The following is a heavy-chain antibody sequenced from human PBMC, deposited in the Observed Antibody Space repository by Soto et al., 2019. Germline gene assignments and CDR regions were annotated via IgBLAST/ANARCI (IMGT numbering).Heavy chain of an antibody. Sequence: QVQLQESGPGLVKPSETLSLTCTVSGGSISSYYWSWIRQPPGKGLEWIGYIYYSGSTNYNPSLKSRVTISVDTSKNQFSLKLISVTAADTAVYYCARDRRYSYGYGRVYGMDVWGQGTTVTVSS. CDR1: GGSISSYY. CDR2: IYYSGST. J-gene: IGHJ6*02. CDR3: ARDRRYSYGYGRVYGMDV. D-gene: IGHD5-18*01. V-gene: IGHV4-59*01.